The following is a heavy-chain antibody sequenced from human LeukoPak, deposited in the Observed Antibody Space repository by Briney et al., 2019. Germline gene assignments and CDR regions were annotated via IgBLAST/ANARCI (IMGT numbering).Heavy chain of an antibody. D-gene: IGHD4-17*01. V-gene: IGHV4-59*01. J-gene: IGHJ4*02. CDR3: ARGLAYGDYWFYFDY. CDR2: IYYSGST. CDR1: GGSISSYY. Sequence: PSETLSLTCTVSGGSISSYYWSWIRQPPGKGPEWIGYIYYSGSTNYNPSLKSRVTISVDTSKNQFSLKLSSVTAADTAVYYCARGLAYGDYWFYFDYWGQGTLVTVSS.